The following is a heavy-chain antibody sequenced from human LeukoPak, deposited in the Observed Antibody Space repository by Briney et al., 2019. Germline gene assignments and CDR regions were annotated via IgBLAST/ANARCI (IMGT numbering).Heavy chain of an antibody. CDR3: ARVLFYSSGNKSNRVDY. V-gene: IGHV1-2*02. CDR2: INPNSGGT. Sequence: ASVKVSCKASGYTFTGYYIHWVRQAPGQGLEWMGWINPNSGGTNNAQKFQGRVTMTRDTSISTAYMELSRLRSDDTAVYYCARVLFYSSGNKSNRVDYWGQGTLVTVSS. CDR1: GYTFTGYY. D-gene: IGHD6-19*01. J-gene: IGHJ4*02.